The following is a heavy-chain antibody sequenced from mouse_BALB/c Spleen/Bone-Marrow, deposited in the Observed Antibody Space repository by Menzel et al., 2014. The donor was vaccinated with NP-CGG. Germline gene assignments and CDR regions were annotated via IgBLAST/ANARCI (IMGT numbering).Heavy chain of an antibody. D-gene: IGHD2-4*01. Sequence: EVQGVESGGDLVKPGGSLKLSCAASGFTFSSYGMSWVRQIPDKRLEWVATISSGGSYTFYPDSVKRRFTISRDNAKNTLNLQMTSLKSEDTAMYYCARRRDYDYFDYWGQGTTLTVSS. CDR1: GFTFSSYG. CDR2: ISSGGSYT. CDR3: ARRRDYDYFDY. J-gene: IGHJ2*01. V-gene: IGHV5-6*01.